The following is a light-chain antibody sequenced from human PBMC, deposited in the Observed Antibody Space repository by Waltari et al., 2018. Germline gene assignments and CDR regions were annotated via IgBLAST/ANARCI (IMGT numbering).Light chain of an antibody. Sequence: DIQMTQSPSSLSASVGDRVTITCQASRDIHNYLNWYQQKPGQAPKLLIYDASTLETGVQSRFSGSGSGTDFVFTISRLQPEDIATYYCQHYDGVPPWTFGQGTRVDFK. CDR1: RDIHNY. CDR2: DAS. CDR3: QHYDGVPPWT. J-gene: IGKJ1*01. V-gene: IGKV1-33*01.